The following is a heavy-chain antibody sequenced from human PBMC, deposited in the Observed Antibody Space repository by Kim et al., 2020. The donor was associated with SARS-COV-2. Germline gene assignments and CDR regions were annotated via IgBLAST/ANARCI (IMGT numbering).Heavy chain of an antibody. CDR1: EFTFSNYW. CDR2: IRQDGSEK. J-gene: IGHJ5*02. D-gene: IGHD1-1*01. CDR3: AGGKTAGVTP. Sequence: GGSLRLSCVASEFTFSNYWMSWVRQAPGKGLEWVANIRQDGSEKYYVDSVKGRFTISRDNAKNSLYLQMNSLRAEDSAVYYCAGGKTAGVTPWGQGTLVT. V-gene: IGHV3-7*01.